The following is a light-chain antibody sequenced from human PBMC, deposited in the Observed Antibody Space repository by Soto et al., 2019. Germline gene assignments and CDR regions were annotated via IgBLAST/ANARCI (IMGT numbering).Light chain of an antibody. V-gene: IGKV3-20*01. CDR3: QQYEGP. J-gene: IGKJ3*01. CDR1: QSVSSSY. CDR2: GAS. Sequence: EIVLTQSPGTLSLSPGERATLSCRASQSVSSSYLAWYQQKPGQAPRLLIYGASSRATGIPDRFSGSGSGTAFTLTISRLEPEDFAVYYCQQYEGPFGPGTKVDIK.